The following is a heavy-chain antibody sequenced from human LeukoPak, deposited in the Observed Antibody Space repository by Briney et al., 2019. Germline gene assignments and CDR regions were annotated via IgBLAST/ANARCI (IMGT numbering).Heavy chain of an antibody. D-gene: IGHD1-26*01. J-gene: IGHJ4*02. V-gene: IGHV1-8*01. CDR2: MNPNSGNT. CDR1: GYTFTRYD. CDR3: ARGQVGATFPDY. Sequence: GASVKVSCKASGYTFTRYDINWVRQATGQGLEWMGWMNPNSGNTGYAQKFQGRVTMTRNTSISTAYMELSSLRSEDTAVYYCARGQVGATFPDYWGQGTLVTVSS.